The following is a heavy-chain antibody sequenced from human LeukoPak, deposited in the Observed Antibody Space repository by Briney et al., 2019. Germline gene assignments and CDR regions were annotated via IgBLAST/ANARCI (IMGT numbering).Heavy chain of an antibody. D-gene: IGHD6-13*01. Sequence: PVRSLRLSCTASGFTFGDYAMSWVRQAPGKGLEWVGFIRSKAYGGTTEYAASVKGRFTISRDDSKSIAYLQMNSLKTEDTAVYYCTRDPVERPGYSSSWYVDYWGQGTLVTVSS. CDR3: TRDPVERPGYSSSWYVDY. CDR2: IRSKAYGGTT. CDR1: GFTFGDYA. J-gene: IGHJ4*02. V-gene: IGHV3-49*04.